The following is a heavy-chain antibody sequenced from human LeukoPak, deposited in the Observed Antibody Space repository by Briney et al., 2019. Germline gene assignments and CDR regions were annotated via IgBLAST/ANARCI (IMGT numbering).Heavy chain of an antibody. V-gene: IGHV4-34*01. CDR2: INHSGST. D-gene: IGHD2-21*02. CDR1: GGSFSGYY. Sequence: SETLSLTCAVYGGSFSGYYWSWIRQPPGKGLEWIGEINHSGSTNYNPSLKSRVTISVDTSKNQFSLKLSSVTAADTAVYYCARGLGVVVTAEWFDPWGQGTLVTVSS. J-gene: IGHJ5*02. CDR3: ARGLGVVVTAEWFDP.